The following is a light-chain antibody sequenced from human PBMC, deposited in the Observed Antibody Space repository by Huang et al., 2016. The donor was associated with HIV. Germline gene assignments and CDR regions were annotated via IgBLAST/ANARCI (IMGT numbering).Light chain of an antibody. CDR1: QDISNY. CDR2: DAS. J-gene: IGKJ1*01. V-gene: IGKV1-33*01. CDR3: QQYDNFPPT. Sequence: DIQMTQSPSSLSASIGDRVTITCQASQDISNYLNWYLQKPGKAPKLLLYDASSLETGVPSRFSGRGSGTDFTFTISSLQPEDVATYYCQQYDNFPPTFGQGTKVEIK.